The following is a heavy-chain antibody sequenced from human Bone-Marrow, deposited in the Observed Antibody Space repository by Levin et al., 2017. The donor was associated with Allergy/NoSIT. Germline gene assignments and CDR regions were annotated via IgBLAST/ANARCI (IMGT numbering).Heavy chain of an antibody. CDR2: INDSGST. Sequence: GSLRLSCAVNGESFSGHFWTWIRQTPGKVLEWMGEINDSGSTNYNPSLKSRVTMSVDLTKTRIFLTLTAVTAADTAVYYCGREAHFYGAGPVDDWAQGTLVTVSS. V-gene: IGHV4-34*01. J-gene: IGHJ4*02. CDR1: GESFSGHF. CDR3: GREAHFYGAGPVDD. D-gene: IGHD3-10*01.